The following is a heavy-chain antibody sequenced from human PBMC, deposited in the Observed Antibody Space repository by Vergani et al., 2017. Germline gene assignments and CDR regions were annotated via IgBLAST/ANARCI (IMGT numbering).Heavy chain of an antibody. J-gene: IGHJ6*02. V-gene: IGHV3-15*07. D-gene: IGHD2-21*01. Sequence: EVQLVESGGGIVKPGGSLRLSCVASGFSFRNAWMNWVRRTPGKGLEWVGRIKSTFDRGTTDYAVAVKGRFTISRDHSKNTLFLQMNGLKTEDIGVYYCTTDPRHCGDGSCYWLRDHHYYGMDVWGQGTTVTVSS. CDR3: TTDPRHCGDGSCYWLRDHHYYGMDV. CDR2: IKSTFDRGTT. CDR1: GFSFRNAW.